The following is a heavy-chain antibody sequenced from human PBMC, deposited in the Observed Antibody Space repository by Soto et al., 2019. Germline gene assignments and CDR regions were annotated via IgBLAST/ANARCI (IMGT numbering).Heavy chain of an antibody. Sequence: GGSLRLSCAASGFTFSSYGMHWVRQAPGKGLEWVAVISYDGSNKYYADSVKGRFTISRDNSKKTLYLQMNSLRAEDTAVYYCAKAKYSSSWYDPPGGRDWYFDLWGRGTLVTVSS. CDR3: AKAKYSSSWYDPPGGRDWYFDL. D-gene: IGHD6-13*01. CDR2: ISYDGSNK. V-gene: IGHV3-30*18. J-gene: IGHJ2*01. CDR1: GFTFSSYG.